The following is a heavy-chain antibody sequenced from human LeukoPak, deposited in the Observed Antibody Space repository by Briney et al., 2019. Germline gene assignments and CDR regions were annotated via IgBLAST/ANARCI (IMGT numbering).Heavy chain of an antibody. CDR1: GFTFSSYD. CDR2: IRYDGNNK. CDR3: ARAVDYDILTGYSTYYSYYYMDV. J-gene: IGHJ6*03. V-gene: IGHV3-30*02. D-gene: IGHD3-9*01. Sequence: GGTLRLSCAASGFTFSSYDMHWVRQAPGKGLEWVTFIRYDGNNKYYAGSVKGRFTISRDNSKNTLYLQMNSLRAEDTAVYYCARAVDYDILTGYSTYYSYYYMDVWGKGTTVTISS.